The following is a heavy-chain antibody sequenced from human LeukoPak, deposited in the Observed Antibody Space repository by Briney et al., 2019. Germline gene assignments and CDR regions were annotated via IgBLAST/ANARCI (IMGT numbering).Heavy chain of an antibody. CDR3: ARDPTRYFDWSPGPYDAFDI. CDR1: GGSISSGSYY. J-gene: IGHJ3*02. CDR2: IYTSGST. Sequence: SETLSLTCTVSGGSISSGSYYWSWIRQPAGKGLEWIGRIYTSGSTNYNPSLKSRVTISVDTSKNQFSLKLSSVTAADTAVYYCARDPTRYFDWSPGPYDAFDIWGQGTMVTVSS. V-gene: IGHV4-61*02. D-gene: IGHD3-9*01.